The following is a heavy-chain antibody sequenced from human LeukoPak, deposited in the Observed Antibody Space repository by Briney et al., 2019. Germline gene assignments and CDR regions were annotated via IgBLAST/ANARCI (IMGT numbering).Heavy chain of an antibody. CDR3: AKILGQSSAWPYANAFDI. CDR2: ISGSGGST. D-gene: IGHD1-26*01. Sequence: ETLSLTCTVSGYSISSGYYWGWIRQPPGKGLEWVSAISGSGGSTYYADSVKGRFTISRDNSKNTLYLQMNSLRAEDTAVYYCAKILGQSSAWPYANAFDIWGQGTMVTVSS. CDR1: GYSISSGYY. J-gene: IGHJ3*02. V-gene: IGHV3-23*01.